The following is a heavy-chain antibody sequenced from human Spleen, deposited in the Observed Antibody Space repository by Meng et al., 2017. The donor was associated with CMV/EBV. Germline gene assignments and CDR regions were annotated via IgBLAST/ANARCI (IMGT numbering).Heavy chain of an antibody. V-gene: IGHV3-30*04. CDR1: GFTFSSYA. J-gene: IGHJ6*02. Sequence: GESLKISCAASGFTFSSYAMHWVRQAPGKGLEWVAVISYDGSNKYYADSVKGRFTISRDNSKNTLYLQMNSLRAEDTAVYYCARDHDGYYYYYGMDVWGQGTTVTVSS. D-gene: IGHD3-16*01. CDR3: ARDHDGYYYYYGMDV. CDR2: ISYDGSNK.